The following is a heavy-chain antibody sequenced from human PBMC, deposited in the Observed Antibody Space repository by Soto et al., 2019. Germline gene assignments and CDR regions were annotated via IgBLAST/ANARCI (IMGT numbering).Heavy chain of an antibody. D-gene: IGHD1-7*01. V-gene: IGHV1-69*13. CDR2: IIPIFGTA. CDR3: ASCITGTTCYYYGMDV. CDR1: GGTFSSYA. J-gene: IGHJ6*02. Sequence: SVKVSCKASGGTFSSYAISWVRQAPGQGLEWMGGIIPIFGTANYAQKFQGRVTITADESTSTAYMELSSLRSGDTAVYYCASCITGTTCYYYGMDVWGQGTTVTVSS.